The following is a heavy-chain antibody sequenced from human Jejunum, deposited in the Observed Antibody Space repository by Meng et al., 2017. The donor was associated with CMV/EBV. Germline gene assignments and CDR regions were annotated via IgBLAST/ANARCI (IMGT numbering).Heavy chain of an antibody. J-gene: IGHJ4*02. CDR2: IRSASSHI. Sequence: GFTFRTYSMNWVRQGPGKGLEWVSSIRSASSHIYYADSVKGRFTISRDNAKNSLYLQMNSLRAEDTAVYYCARDAGGVVVPAAPDYWGQGTLVTVSS. D-gene: IGHD2-2*01. CDR3: ARDAGGVVVPAAPDY. V-gene: IGHV3-21*01. CDR1: GFTFRTYS.